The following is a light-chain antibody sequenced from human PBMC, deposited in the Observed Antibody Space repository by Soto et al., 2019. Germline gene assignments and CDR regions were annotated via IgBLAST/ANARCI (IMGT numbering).Light chain of an antibody. CDR1: QSVSRSY. V-gene: IGKV3-20*01. CDR2: DAS. Sequence: IVLTQSRGTLSLSPGPRPTLSCRASQSVSRSYLAWYQHKPGQAPRIXIYDASSRATGIPDRFSGSGSGTDFTLTISRLEPEDFAVYYCQQYGSSPSTFGQGTRLEIK. J-gene: IGKJ5*01. CDR3: QQYGSSPST.